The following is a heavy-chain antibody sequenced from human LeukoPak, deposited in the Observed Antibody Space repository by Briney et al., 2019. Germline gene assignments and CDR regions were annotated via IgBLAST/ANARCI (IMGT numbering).Heavy chain of an antibody. J-gene: IGHJ6*02. CDR3: AKDGGSSSGMDV. Sequence: GGSLRLSCAASGFTFSSYAMSWVRQAPGRGLEWVSAISGSGGSTYYADSVKGRFTISRDNSKNTLYLQMNSLRAEDTAVYYCAKDGGSSSGMDVWGQGTTVTVSS. V-gene: IGHV3-23*01. CDR2: ISGSGGST. CDR1: GFTFSSYA. D-gene: IGHD6-6*01.